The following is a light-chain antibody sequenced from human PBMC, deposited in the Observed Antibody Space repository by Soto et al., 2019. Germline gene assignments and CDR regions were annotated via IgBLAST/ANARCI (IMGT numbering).Light chain of an antibody. CDR3: QQHNTYPWT. J-gene: IGKJ1*01. V-gene: IGKV1-5*01. CDR2: DAS. Sequence: DIQVTQSPSTLSASVGDXVTFTCRASQSISSWLAWYQQKPGRAPKLLIYDASTLESGVPSRFSGSGSGTEFTLTISRLQPDDFATYYCQQHNTYPWTFGQGTKVEIK. CDR1: QSISSW.